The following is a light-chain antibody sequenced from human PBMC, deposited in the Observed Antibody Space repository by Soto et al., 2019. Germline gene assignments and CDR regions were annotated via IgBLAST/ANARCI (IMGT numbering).Light chain of an antibody. V-gene: IGKV3-15*01. CDR3: QQYNNWPPDRT. CDR1: QSVGSN. J-gene: IGKJ1*01. CDR2: GAS. Sequence: EIVMPQSPATLSVSPGERATLSCRASQSVGSNLAWYQQKPGQAPRLLIYGASTRATGIPARFSGSGSGTVFTLTISSLQSEDFAIYFCQQYNNWPPDRTFGQGTKVEIK.